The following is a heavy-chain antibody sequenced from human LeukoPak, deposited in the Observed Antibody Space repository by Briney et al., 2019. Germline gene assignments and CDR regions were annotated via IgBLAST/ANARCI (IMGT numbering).Heavy chain of an antibody. J-gene: IGHJ4*02. D-gene: IGHD2-21*02. V-gene: IGHV1-2*02. CDR1: GYTFTGYY. Sequence: ASVKVSCKTSGYTFTGYYIHWVRQASGQGLEWVAWINPNSGGTKYSQQFQGRVTLTRDTSISTAYMELSRLTSDDTAVYYCARETYCGGDCYVQYYFDYWGQGTLVTVSS. CDR3: ARETYCGGDCYVQYYFDY. CDR2: INPNSGGT.